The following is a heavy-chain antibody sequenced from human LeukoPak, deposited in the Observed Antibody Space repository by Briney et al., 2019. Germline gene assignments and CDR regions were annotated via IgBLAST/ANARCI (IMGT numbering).Heavy chain of an antibody. CDR3: ASGPLGTTLYMDI. J-gene: IGHJ6*03. D-gene: IGHD4-11*01. V-gene: IGHV3-48*01. Sequence: GGSLRLSCAASGFTFSSYSMNWVRQAPGKGLEWVSYSSSSSSTIYYADSVKGRFTISRDNAKNSLYLQMNSLRAEDTAVYYCASGPLGTTLYMDIWGKGTTVTVSS. CDR1: GFTFSSYS. CDR2: SSSSSSTI.